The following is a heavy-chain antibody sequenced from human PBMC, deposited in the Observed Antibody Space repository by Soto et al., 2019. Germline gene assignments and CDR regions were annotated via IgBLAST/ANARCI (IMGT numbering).Heavy chain of an antibody. CDR2: IWYDGSNK. CDR1: GFTFSSYG. V-gene: IGHV3-33*01. J-gene: IGHJ4*02. Sequence: QVQLVESGGGVVQPGRSLRLSCAASGFTFSSYGMHWVRQAPGKGLEWVAVIWYDGSNKYYADSVKGRFTISRDNSKNTLYLQMNSLRAEDTAVYYCARQPTSSGDYALFWGQGTLVTVSS. CDR3: ARQPTSSGDYALF. D-gene: IGHD4-17*01.